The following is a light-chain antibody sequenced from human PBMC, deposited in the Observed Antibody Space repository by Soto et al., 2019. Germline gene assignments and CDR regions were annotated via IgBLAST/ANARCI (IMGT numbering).Light chain of an antibody. CDR2: GAS. J-gene: IGKJ4*01. V-gene: IGKV3-20*01. CDR1: QSVSSY. Sequence: EIVWTQSPAILSWSPGERATLSCRASQSVSSYLAWYQHKPGQAPRLLIHGASSRVTGIPDRFSGSGSGTDFTLTITRLEPEDFAVYYCQQYQSLTFGGGTKVDIK. CDR3: QQYQSLT.